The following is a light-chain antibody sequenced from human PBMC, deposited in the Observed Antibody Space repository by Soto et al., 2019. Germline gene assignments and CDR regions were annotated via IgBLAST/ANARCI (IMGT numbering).Light chain of an antibody. Sequence: EIVLTQSPATLSLSPGERATLSCRASQSVSSYLAWYQQKPGQAPRLLIYDASNRATGIPARFSGCGSGTDSALTISSREPEDFAVYYCQQRSNWPPITFGQGTRLEIK. J-gene: IGKJ5*01. CDR3: QQRSNWPPIT. CDR2: DAS. V-gene: IGKV3-11*01. CDR1: QSVSSY.